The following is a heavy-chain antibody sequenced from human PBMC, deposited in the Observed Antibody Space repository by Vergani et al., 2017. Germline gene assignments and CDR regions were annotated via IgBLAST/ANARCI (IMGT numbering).Heavy chain of an antibody. D-gene: IGHD6-13*01. Sequence: EVQLLESGGGLVQPGGSLRLSCAASGFTFSSYAMSWVRQAPGKGLEWVSAISGSGGSTYYADSVKGRFTISRDNSKNTLNLQMNSLRAEDTAVYYCAKVNHFARWYSSSWDAGWFDPWGQGTLVIVSS. J-gene: IGHJ5*02. CDR2: ISGSGGST. CDR3: AKVNHFARWYSSSWDAGWFDP. CDR1: GFTFSSYA. V-gene: IGHV3-23*01.